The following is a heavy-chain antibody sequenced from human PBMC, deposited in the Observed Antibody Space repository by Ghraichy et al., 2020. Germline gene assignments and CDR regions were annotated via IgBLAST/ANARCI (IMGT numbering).Heavy chain of an antibody. D-gene: IGHD3-22*01. V-gene: IGHV3-23*01. Sequence: GGSLRLSCAASGFTFSSYAISWVRQAPGKGLEWVSVIGSGGFPSYYADSVKGRFTISRDNSKNTLYLQMNSLGAEDTAVYYCAKTFSYDNSDATRAFDSWGQGTMVTVSS. CDR3: AKTFSYDNSDATRAFDS. CDR1: GFTFSSYA. CDR2: IGSGGFPS. J-gene: IGHJ3*02.